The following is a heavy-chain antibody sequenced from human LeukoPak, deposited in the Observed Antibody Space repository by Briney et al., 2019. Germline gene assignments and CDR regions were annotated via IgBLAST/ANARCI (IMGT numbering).Heavy chain of an antibody. V-gene: IGHV3-43*01. J-gene: IGHJ4*02. D-gene: IGHD3-22*01. CDR1: GFTFSSYW. CDR3: AKDYSEHYYDSSGYLFDY. CDR2: ISWDGSST. Sequence: GGSLRLSCAASGFTFSSYWMSWVRQAPGKGLEWVSLISWDGSSTYYADSVKGRFTISRDNSKNSLYLQMNSLRTEDTALYYCAKDYSEHYYDSSGYLFDYWGQGTLVTVSS.